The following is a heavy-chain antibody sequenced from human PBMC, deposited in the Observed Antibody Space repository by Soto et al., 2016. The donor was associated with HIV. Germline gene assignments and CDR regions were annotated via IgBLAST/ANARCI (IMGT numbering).Heavy chain of an antibody. V-gene: IGHV3-15*01. CDR3: TLPVYSSGTYG. D-gene: IGHD6-19*01. J-gene: IGHJ4*02. Sequence: EVQLVESGGGLVEPGGSLRLSCAASGFTFNKAWMSWVRQAPGRGLEWVGRIKTKPEGGTTDYAAPVKGRFTISRDDSKDTVYLQMNGLKSEDTAVYYCTLPVYSSGTYGWGQGTLVTVSS. CDR1: GFTFNKAW. CDR2: IKTKPEGGTT.